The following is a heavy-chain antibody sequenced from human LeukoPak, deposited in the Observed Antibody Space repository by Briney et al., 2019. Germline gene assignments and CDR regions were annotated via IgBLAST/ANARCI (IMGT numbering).Heavy chain of an antibody. CDR1: GFTLSDHY. CDR3: GRSRAGAIDY. V-gene: IGHV3-72*01. Sequence: QPGGSLRLSCAASGFTLSDHYMDWVRQAPGKGLEWVGRTRNKANSYSTEYAASVKGRFTISGDESKNSLYLQMNSLKTEDTAVYYCGRSRAGAIDYWGQGTLVTVSS. D-gene: IGHD1-26*01. CDR2: TRNKANSYST. J-gene: IGHJ4*02.